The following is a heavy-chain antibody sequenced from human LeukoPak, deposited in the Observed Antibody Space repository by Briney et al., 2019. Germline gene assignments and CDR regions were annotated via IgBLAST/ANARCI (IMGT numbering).Heavy chain of an antibody. Sequence: GGSLRLSCVGSGFTFSIYSMNWVRQAPGKGLEWVSYISSSGSIYYADSVKGRFTISRDNAKNSLYLQMNSLRAEDTAVYYCARDWRDSSGKFPNDAFDIWGQGTMVTVSS. V-gene: IGHV3-48*04. CDR3: ARDWRDSSGKFPNDAFDI. CDR1: GFTFSIYS. D-gene: IGHD3-22*01. J-gene: IGHJ3*02. CDR2: ISSSGSI.